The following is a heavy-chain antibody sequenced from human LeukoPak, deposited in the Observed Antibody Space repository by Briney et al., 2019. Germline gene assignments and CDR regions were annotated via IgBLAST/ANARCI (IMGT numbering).Heavy chain of an antibody. Sequence: ASVKVSCKVSGYTLTELSMHWVRQAPGKELEWMGGFDPEDGETIYAQKFQGRVTMTEDTSTDTAYMELSSLRSEDTAVYYCAALEDYGDYEFVHWGQGTLVTVSS. CDR1: GYTLTELS. CDR2: FDPEDGET. D-gene: IGHD4-17*01. J-gene: IGHJ4*02. V-gene: IGHV1-24*01. CDR3: AALEDYGDYEFVH.